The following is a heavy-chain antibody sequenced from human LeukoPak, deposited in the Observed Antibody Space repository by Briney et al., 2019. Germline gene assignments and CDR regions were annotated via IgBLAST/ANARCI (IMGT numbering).Heavy chain of an antibody. CDR3: VKDQVRRRVGGGFHY. V-gene: IGHV3-23*01. CDR2: ISCGGGST. CDR1: GVTFSSYA. D-gene: IGHD2-2*01. Sequence: AGGSLRLSCAASGVTFSSYAMSWVRQAPGKGLEWVSSISCGGGSTSYTDSVKDRFTISRDNSRNTLYLQMTSLRVEDTAVYYCVKDQVRRRVGGGFHYRGQGTLVTVSS. J-gene: IGHJ4*02.